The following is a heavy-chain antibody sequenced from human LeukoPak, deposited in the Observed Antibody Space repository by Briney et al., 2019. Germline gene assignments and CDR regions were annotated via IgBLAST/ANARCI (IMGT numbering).Heavy chain of an antibody. CDR3: AREYQLPKGYFDY. D-gene: IGHD2-2*01. Sequence: GGSLRLSCAASGFTLSSYAMHWVRQAPGKGLEWVAVISYDGSNKYYADSVKGRFTISRDNSKNTLYLQMNSLRAEDTAVYYCAREYQLPKGYFDYWGQGTLVTVSS. CDR2: ISYDGSNK. V-gene: IGHV3-30-3*01. J-gene: IGHJ4*02. CDR1: GFTLSSYA.